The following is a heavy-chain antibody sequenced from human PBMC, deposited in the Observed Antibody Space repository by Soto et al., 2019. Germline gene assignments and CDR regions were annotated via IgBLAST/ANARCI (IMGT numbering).Heavy chain of an antibody. J-gene: IGHJ6*02. D-gene: IGHD2-2*02. V-gene: IGHV4-59*01. CDR3: AGTYMGSSYYGMDV. Sequence: SETLSLTCTVSGGSISSYYWGWIRQPPGKGLEWIGYIYYSGSTNYNPSLKSRVTISVDTSKNQFSLKLSSVTAADTAVYYCAGTYMGSSYYGMDVWGQGTTVTVSS. CDR1: GGSISSYY. CDR2: IYYSGST.